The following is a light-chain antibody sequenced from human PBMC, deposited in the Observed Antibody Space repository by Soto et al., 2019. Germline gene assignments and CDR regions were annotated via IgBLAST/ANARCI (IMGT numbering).Light chain of an antibody. Sequence: EIVLTQSPGTLSLSPGERATFSCRTSQSLTSSYLAWYQQRPGQAPSLLIYDASSRATGISDRFSGSGSGTDFTLTISRLESEDAAVYYCQQYLNSPRTFGQGTKVDIK. V-gene: IGKV3-20*01. J-gene: IGKJ1*01. CDR3: QQYLNSPRT. CDR2: DAS. CDR1: QSLTSSY.